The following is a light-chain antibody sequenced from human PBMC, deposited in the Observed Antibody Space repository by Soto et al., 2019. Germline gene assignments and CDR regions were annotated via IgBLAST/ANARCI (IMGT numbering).Light chain of an antibody. Sequence: EIVMTQSPATLSVSPGERATLSCRASQSVSGNLAWYQQKPGQAPRLLIYAASTRATGIPARFSGSGSGTEFTLTISSRQSEDFAVYYWQQYNNWPPITFGPGTKVDIK. CDR1: QSVSGN. CDR2: AAS. V-gene: IGKV3-15*01. CDR3: QQYNNWPPIT. J-gene: IGKJ3*01.